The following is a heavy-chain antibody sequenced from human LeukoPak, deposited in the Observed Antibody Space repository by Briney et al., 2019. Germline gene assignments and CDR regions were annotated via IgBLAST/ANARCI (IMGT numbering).Heavy chain of an antibody. CDR3: ARDASSWDY. Sequence: GGSLRLARAGSGHTFSSYAMSWACEAPGRGLEWVSAISGSGGSTYYAGSVKGRFTISRDNAKNTLYLQMNSLRDEDTAVYYCARDASSWDYWGQGTLVTVSS. J-gene: IGHJ4*02. D-gene: IGHD6-13*01. CDR1: GHTFSSYA. V-gene: IGHV3-23*01. CDR2: ISGSGGST.